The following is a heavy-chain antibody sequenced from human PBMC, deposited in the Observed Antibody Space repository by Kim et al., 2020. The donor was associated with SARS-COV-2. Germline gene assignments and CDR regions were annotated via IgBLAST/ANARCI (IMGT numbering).Heavy chain of an antibody. CDR3: ARKIESGKPTFDF. Sequence: GGSLRLSCAASGFTFSSYEMSWVRQAPGKGLEWVSYISSSGSTIFYADSVKGRFTISRDNAKNSLYLQMNSLRAEDTAVYYCARKIESGKPTFDFWGQGTTVTVSS. J-gene: IGHJ3*01. D-gene: IGHD1-1*01. CDR1: GFTFSSYE. CDR2: ISSSGSTI. V-gene: IGHV3-48*03.